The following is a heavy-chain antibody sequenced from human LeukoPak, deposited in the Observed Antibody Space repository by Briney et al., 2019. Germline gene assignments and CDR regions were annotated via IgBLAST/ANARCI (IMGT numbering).Heavy chain of an antibody. D-gene: IGHD6-6*01. J-gene: IGHJ3*02. CDR3: ARGEQLVDSFHAFDI. Sequence: PSETLSLTCAVYGGSFSGYYWSWIRQPPGKGLEWIGEINHSGSTNYNPSLKSRVTISVDTSKNQFSLKLSSVTAADTAVYYCARGEQLVDSFHAFDIWGQGTVVTVSS. CDR1: GGSFSGYY. CDR2: INHSGST. V-gene: IGHV4-34*01.